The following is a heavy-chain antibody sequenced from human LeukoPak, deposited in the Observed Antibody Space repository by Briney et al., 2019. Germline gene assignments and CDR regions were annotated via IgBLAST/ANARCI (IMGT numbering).Heavy chain of an antibody. D-gene: IGHD2-8*01. Sequence: SETLSLTCTVSGGSISSSSYYWSWIRQPPGKGLEWIGEINHSGSTNYNPSLKSRVTISVDTSKNQFSLKLSSVTAADTAVYYCASSANHPWGQGTLVTVSS. CDR3: ASSANHP. J-gene: IGHJ5*02. CDR2: INHSGST. CDR1: GGSISSSSYY. V-gene: IGHV4-39*07.